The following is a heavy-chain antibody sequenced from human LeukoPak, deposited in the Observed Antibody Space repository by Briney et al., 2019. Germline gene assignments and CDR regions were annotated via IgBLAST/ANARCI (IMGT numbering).Heavy chain of an antibody. J-gene: IGHJ6*03. Sequence: SVKVSCKASGGTFSSYAISWVRQAPGQGLEWMGGIIPIFGTANYAQKFQGRVTITADESTSTAYMELSSLRSEDTAVYYCARETALNYDFWSGYRTPGYYYYMDVWGKGTTVTVSS. CDR2: IIPIFGTA. CDR3: ARETALNYDFWSGYRTPGYYYYMDV. CDR1: GGTFSSYA. D-gene: IGHD3-3*01. V-gene: IGHV1-69*13.